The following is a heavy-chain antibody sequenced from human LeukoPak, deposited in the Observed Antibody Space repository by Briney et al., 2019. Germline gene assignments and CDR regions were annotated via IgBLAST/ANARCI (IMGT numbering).Heavy chain of an antibody. V-gene: IGHV3-74*01. CDR2: INKDGSST. D-gene: IGHD6-19*01. J-gene: IGHJ5*02. CDR1: GLTLSVYW. Sequence: GGSLRLSCAASGLTLSVYWMHWVRQAPGKGLVWLSRINKDGSSTTYADSVKGRFTISRDSAKNTLYLQMNSLRAEDTAIYYCVRGIEVAGTFSWFDPWGQGTLVTVSS. CDR3: VRGIEVAGTFSWFDP.